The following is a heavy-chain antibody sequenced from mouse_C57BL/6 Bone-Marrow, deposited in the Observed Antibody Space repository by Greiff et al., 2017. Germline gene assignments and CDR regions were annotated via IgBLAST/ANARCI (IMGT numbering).Heavy chain of an antibody. Sequence: QVQLQQPGAELVRPGASVTLSCKASGYTFTDYEMHWVKQTPVHGLEWIGAIDPETGGTAYNQKFKGKAILTADKSSSTAYMELRSLTSEDSAVYYCTKPLTTVVARAMDYWGQGTSVTVSS. J-gene: IGHJ4*01. CDR3: TKPLTTVVARAMDY. CDR2: IDPETGGT. CDR1: GYTFTDYE. V-gene: IGHV1-15*01. D-gene: IGHD1-1*01.